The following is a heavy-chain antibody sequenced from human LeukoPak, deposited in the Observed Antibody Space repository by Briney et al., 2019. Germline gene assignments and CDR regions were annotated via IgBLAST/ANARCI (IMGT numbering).Heavy chain of an antibody. CDR1: GFTFSSYS. J-gene: IGHJ4*02. D-gene: IGHD1-14*01. Sequence: GGSLRLSCAASGFTFSSYSMNWVRQAPGKGLEWVSSISSSSSYIYYADSVKGRFTISRDSAKNSLYLQMNSLRAEDTAVYYCAREGLDRGYFDYWGQGSLVTVSS. CDR3: AREGLDRGYFDY. V-gene: IGHV3-21*01. CDR2: ISSSSSYI.